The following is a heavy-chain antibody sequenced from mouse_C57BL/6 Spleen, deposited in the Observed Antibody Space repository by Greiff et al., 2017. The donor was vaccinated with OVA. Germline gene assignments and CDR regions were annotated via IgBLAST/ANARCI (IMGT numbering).Heavy chain of an antibody. Sequence: EVMLVESEGGLVQPGSSMKLSCTASGFTFSDYYMAWVRQVPEKGLEWVANINYDGSSTYYLDSLKSRFIISRDNAKNILYLQMSSLKSEDTATYYCARRVYYYGSSFFDYWGQGTTLTVSS. J-gene: IGHJ2*01. CDR1: GFTFSDYY. CDR2: INYDGSST. V-gene: IGHV5-16*01. D-gene: IGHD1-1*01. CDR3: ARRVYYYGSSFFDY.